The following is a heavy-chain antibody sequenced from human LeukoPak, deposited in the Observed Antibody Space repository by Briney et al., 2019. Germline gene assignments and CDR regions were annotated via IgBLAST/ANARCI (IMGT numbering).Heavy chain of an antibody. CDR3: ASPYSGYDYNFDH. CDR1: GFTVSNNY. V-gene: IGHV3-66*01. CDR2: IYSGGST. D-gene: IGHD5-12*01. Sequence: PGGSLRLSCAASGFTVSNNYMSWVRQAPGKGLEWVSVIYSGGSTYYADSVKGRFTISRDNSKNTLFLQMSSLRTEDTAVYYCASPYSGYDYNFDHWGQGTLVTVS. J-gene: IGHJ4*02.